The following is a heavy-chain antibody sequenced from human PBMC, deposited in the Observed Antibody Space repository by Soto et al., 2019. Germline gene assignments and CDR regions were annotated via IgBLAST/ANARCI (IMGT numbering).Heavy chain of an antibody. CDR2: ISSSSSYI. V-gene: IGHV3-21*01. CDR1: GFTFTRYS. Sequence: GGSMRLSCAASGFTFTRYSMNWVRQAPGKGLEWVSSISSSSSYIYYADSVKGRFTISRDNAKNSLYLQMNSLRAEDTAVYYCARDWFSITLSLDYWGQGTLVTVS. D-gene: IGHD3-10*01. CDR3: ARDWFSITLSLDY. J-gene: IGHJ4*02.